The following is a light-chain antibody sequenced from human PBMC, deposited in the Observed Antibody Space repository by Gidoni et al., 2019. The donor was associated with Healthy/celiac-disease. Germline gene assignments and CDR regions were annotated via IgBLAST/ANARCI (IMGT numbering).Light chain of an antibody. CDR1: QDISNY. CDR2: DAS. Sequence: DIQMTQSPSSLSASVGDRVTITCQASQDISNYLNSYQQKPGKAPKLLIYDASNLETGVPSRFSGSGSVTDFTFTISSLQPEDIATYYCQQYDNLPLTFGGGTKVEIK. CDR3: QQYDNLPLT. J-gene: IGKJ4*01. V-gene: IGKV1-33*01.